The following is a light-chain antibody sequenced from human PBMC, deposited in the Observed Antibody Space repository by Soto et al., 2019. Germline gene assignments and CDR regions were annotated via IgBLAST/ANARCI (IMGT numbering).Light chain of an antibody. V-gene: IGLV3-1*01. CDR1: KLGDKY. Sequence: SYELTQPPSVSVSPGQTASITCSGDKLGDKYACWYHQKPGQSPVLVIYQDSKRPSGIPERFSGSNSGNTATLTISGTQAMDEAYYYCQAWDSSTVVFGGGNKADRP. J-gene: IGLJ2*01. CDR2: QDS. CDR3: QAWDSSTVV.